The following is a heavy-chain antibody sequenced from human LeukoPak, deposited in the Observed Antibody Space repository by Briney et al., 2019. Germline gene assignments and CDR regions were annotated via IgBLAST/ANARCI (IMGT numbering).Heavy chain of an antibody. CDR3: AKDVAPDSGLVLDY. CDR1: GLTFSSYT. CDR2: IYNSGGKI. V-gene: IGHV3-23*01. D-gene: IGHD1-26*01. J-gene: IGHJ4*02. Sequence: GGSLRLSCEASGLTFSSYTMSWVRQAPGKGLEWVSSIYNSGGKIFYADSVKGRFTISRDKSKNMLYLPMNTLRVEDTAVYYCAKDVAPDSGLVLDYWGQRTLLSLSS.